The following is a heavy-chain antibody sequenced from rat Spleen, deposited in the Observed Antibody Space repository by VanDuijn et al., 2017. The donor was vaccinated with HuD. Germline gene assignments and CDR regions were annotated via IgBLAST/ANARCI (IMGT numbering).Heavy chain of an antibody. D-gene: IGHD1-9*01. CDR3: VRGGYNDGWFAY. J-gene: IGHJ3*01. V-gene: IGHV5-31*01. Sequence: EVQLVESGGGLVQPGGSLKLSCVASGFTFNNYWMTWIRQAPGKGLEWVASITNASGRTYYPDSVKGRFTISRDNAKNTLYLQMDSLRSEDTATYYCVRGGYNDGWFAYWGQGTLVTVSS. CDR1: GFTFNNYW. CDR2: ITNASGRT.